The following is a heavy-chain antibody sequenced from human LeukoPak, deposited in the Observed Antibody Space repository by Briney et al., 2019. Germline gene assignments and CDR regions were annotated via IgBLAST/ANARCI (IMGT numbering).Heavy chain of an antibody. CDR2: INCNSGGT. CDR1: GYTFTGYF. Sequence: ASVKVSCKASGYTFTGYFMHWVRQAPGQGLEWMGWINCNSGGTKYTQKFQGRVSMTRDTAKNTAYLELSSLRSDDTAVYYCARDLTIVGGVTDPRIRGHWGQGTLVTVSS. J-gene: IGHJ4*02. CDR3: ARDLTIVGGVTDPRIRGH. V-gene: IGHV1-2*02. D-gene: IGHD3-3*01.